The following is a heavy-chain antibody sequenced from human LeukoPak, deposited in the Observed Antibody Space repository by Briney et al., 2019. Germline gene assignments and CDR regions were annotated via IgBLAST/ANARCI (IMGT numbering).Heavy chain of an antibody. Sequence: GGSLRLSCAASGFTFSSYGMHWVRQAPGKGLEWVAFIRYDGSNKYYADSVKGRFTISRDNSKNTLYLQMNSLRAEDTAVYYCAKGGGYSYGYIGYYFDYWGQGTLVTASS. D-gene: IGHD5-18*01. CDR3: AKGGGYSYGYIGYYFDY. V-gene: IGHV3-30*02. CDR2: IRYDGSNK. J-gene: IGHJ4*02. CDR1: GFTFSSYG.